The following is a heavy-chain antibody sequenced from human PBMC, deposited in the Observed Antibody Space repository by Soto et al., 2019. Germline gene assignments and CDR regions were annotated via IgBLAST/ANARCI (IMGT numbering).Heavy chain of an antibody. V-gene: IGHV4-34*01. CDR2: INHSGTT. CDR3: ARSSDY. Sequence: QVQLQQWGAGLLKPSETLSLTCAVYGGSFSGYYWSWIRQPPGKGLEWIGEINHSGTTNYNPSLKSRVTISVDTSKNQFSRKLSSVTAAYTAVYYCARSSDYWGQGTLVTVSS. J-gene: IGHJ4*02. CDR1: GGSFSGYY. D-gene: IGHD6-6*01.